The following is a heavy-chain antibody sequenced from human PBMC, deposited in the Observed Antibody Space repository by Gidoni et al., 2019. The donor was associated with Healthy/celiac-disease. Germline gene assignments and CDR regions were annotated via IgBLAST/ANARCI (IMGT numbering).Heavy chain of an antibody. CDR3: ARRKDDYGDYTNFNWFDP. CDR2: IYYSGST. J-gene: IGHJ5*02. D-gene: IGHD4-17*01. CDR1: GGSISSGAYY. V-gene: IGHV4-30-4*01. Sequence: QVQLQESGPGLVEPSQTLSLTCTVSGGSISSGAYYWSWIRQPPGKGLEWIGYIYYSGSTYYNPSLKSRVTISVDTSKNQFSLKLSSVTAADTAVYYCARRKDDYGDYTNFNWFDPWGQGTLVTVSS.